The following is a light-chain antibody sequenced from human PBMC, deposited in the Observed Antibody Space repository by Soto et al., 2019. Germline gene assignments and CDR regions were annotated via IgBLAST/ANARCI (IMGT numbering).Light chain of an antibody. V-gene: IGKV3-20*01. CDR1: QSITSSY. CDR3: QQYGSSGT. CDR2: AAS. J-gene: IGKJ1*01. Sequence: ETVLTQSPGTLSLSPGERATLSFGASQSITSSYLAWYQQRPGQAPRLLIYAASRRATGIPERFSGSGSGTDFTLTISRLEPEDFAVYYCQQYGSSGTFGQGTKVDIK.